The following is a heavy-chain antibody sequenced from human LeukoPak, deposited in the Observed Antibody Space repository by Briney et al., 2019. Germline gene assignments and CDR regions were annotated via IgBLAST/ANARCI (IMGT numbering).Heavy chain of an antibody. CDR3: AKDIRPRANSRGETTPIPDY. D-gene: IGHD3-22*01. CDR1: GFTFDDYA. J-gene: IGHJ4*02. CDR2: ISWNGGSI. Sequence: GGSLRLSCAASGFTFDDYAMHWVRQAPGKGLEWVSGISWNGGSIAYADSVKGRFTISRDNAKNSLYLQMNSLRVEDTALYYCAKDIRPRANSRGETTPIPDYWGQGTLVTVSS. V-gene: IGHV3-9*01.